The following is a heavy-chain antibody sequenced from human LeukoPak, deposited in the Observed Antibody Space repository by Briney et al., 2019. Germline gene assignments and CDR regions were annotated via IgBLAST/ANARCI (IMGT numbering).Heavy chain of an antibody. CDR3: ASTDVLTGYSGFDY. D-gene: IGHD3-9*01. CDR1: GFTFDDYA. J-gene: IGHJ4*02. V-gene: IGHV3-43*02. CDR2: ISGEGGST. Sequence: PGGSRRLSCAASGFTFDDYAMHWVRQAPGKGRGWVSLISGEGGSTYYADSVKGRFTISRDNSKNSLYLQMNSPTTEDTALYYCASTDVLTGYSGFDYWGQGTLVTVSS.